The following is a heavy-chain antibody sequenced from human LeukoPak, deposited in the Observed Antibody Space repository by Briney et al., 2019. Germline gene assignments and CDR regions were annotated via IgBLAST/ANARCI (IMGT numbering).Heavy chain of an antibody. D-gene: IGHD3-10*01. CDR2: IYYSGST. Sequence: PSQTLSFTCTVSGGSISSGGYFWRWLRQHPEKGLEWIGYIYYSGSTYYNPFLKSRVTISVDTSKSQFSLKLSSVTAADTAVYYCARVYYGSGSYSPYYYYGMDVGGQGTTVTVSS. V-gene: IGHV4-31*03. CDR1: GGSISSGGYF. J-gene: IGHJ6*02. CDR3: ARVYYGSGSYSPYYYYGMDV.